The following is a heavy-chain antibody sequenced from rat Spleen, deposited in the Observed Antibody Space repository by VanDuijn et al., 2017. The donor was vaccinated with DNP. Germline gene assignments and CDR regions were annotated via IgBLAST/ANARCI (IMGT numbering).Heavy chain of an antibody. CDR3: ARHPGITTDY. Sequence: EVQLQESGPGLVKPSQSLSLTCSVTGYSITSTYWGWIRQFPGNKMEYIGHISYSGRTSYNPSLKRRISITRDTSKNQFFLQLNSLTTEDTATYYCARHPGITTDYWGQGVMVTVSS. J-gene: IGHJ2*01. V-gene: IGHV3-1*01. CDR1: GYSITSTY. D-gene: IGHD1-4*01. CDR2: ISYSGRT.